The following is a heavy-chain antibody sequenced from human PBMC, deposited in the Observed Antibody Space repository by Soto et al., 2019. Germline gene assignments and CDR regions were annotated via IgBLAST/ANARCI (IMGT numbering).Heavy chain of an antibody. CDR1: GFTFSRYW. CDR2: INVDGSSS. CDR3: ARGPHGGSFDY. D-gene: IGHD3-16*01. Sequence: GGSLRLSSVASGFTFSRYWMHWIRQAPGKGPVWVSLINVDGSSSSYVDAVKGRFTISRDNAKNMLYLQMHSVTVEATGVYYCARGPHGGSFDYWGQGTLVTVSS. V-gene: IGHV3-74*01. J-gene: IGHJ4*02.